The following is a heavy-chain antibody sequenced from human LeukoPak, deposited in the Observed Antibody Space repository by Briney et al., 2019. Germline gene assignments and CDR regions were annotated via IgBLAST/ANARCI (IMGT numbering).Heavy chain of an antibody. CDR3: VSFYETY. J-gene: IGHJ4*02. CDR2: INSDGSWT. CDR1: GNYW. Sequence: GGSLRLSCAASGNYWMHWVRQAPGKGLVWVSHINSDGSWTSYADSVEGRFTISKDNAKNTVYLQMNNLRAEDTAVYYCVSFYETYWGRGTLVTVSS. V-gene: IGHV3-74*01. D-gene: IGHD2-2*01.